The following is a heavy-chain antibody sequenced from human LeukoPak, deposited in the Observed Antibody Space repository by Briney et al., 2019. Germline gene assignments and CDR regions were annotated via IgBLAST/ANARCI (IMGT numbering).Heavy chain of an antibody. D-gene: IGHD2-15*01. Sequence: PGGSLRLSCAASGFTFSSNGMSWGRQAPGKGGEGIGEINHSGSTNYNPSLKSRVTISVDKSKNHYSLTLGSVTAADTAMYYCASGYCSGGSCLDNWGQGTLVTVSS. CDR2: INHSGST. J-gene: IGHJ4*02. CDR1: GFTFSSNG. CDR3: ASGYCSGGSCLDN. V-gene: IGHV4-34*01.